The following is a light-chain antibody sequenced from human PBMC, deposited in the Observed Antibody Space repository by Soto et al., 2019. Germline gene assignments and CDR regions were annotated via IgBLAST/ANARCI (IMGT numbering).Light chain of an antibody. J-gene: IGLJ2*01. Sequence: QSALTQPASVSGSPGQSITISCTRTSRDVGGYNYVSWYHQHPGKAPKLMIYEVSNRPSGVSNRFSGSKSGKTASLTISGLQAEDEGDYYCSSYTGSSTLLFGGGTKLTVL. CDR3: SSYTGSSTLL. CDR1: SRDVGGYNY. CDR2: EVS. V-gene: IGLV2-14*01.